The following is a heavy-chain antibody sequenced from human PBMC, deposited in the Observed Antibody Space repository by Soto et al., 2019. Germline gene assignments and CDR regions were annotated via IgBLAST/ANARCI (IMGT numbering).Heavy chain of an antibody. CDR1: GYTFNTYG. J-gene: IGHJ4*02. D-gene: IGHD6-13*01. Sequence: ASVKVSCKTSGYTFNTYGINWVRQAPGQGLELMGWISAYNGDTDYAQKLQGRVTMTTDTSTNTAYMELRSLRSDDTAVYYCARAPQTVAGAGIWYWGQGTLVTVSS. CDR3: ARAPQTVAGAGIWY. V-gene: IGHV1-18*01. CDR2: ISAYNGDT.